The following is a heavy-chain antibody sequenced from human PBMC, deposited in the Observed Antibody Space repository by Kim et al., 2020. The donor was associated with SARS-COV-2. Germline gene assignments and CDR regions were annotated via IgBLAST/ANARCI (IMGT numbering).Heavy chain of an antibody. Sequence: GGSLRLSCAASGFTFRSYGMHWVRQAPGKGLEWVAVIRFDGSETVYSDSVKVRCSISRDNSKKTLYLQMKSLRAEDTAVYYCSRWRNDKVGYYFDYWGPG. V-gene: IGHV3-33*01. J-gene: IGHJ4*02. CDR2: IRFDGSET. D-gene: IGHD1-1*01. CDR3: SRWRNDKVGYYFDY. CDR1: GFTFRSYG.